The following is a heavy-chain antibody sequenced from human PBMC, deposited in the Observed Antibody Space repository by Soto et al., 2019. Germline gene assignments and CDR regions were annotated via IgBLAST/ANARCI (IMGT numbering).Heavy chain of an antibody. CDR3: TINLGWGSYIYYMDV. V-gene: IGHV3-49*03. D-gene: IGHD3-16*01. CDR2: IRSKAYGGTT. CDR1: GFTFGDYA. J-gene: IGHJ6*03. Sequence: GGSLRLSCTASGFTFGDYAMSWFRQAPGKGLEWVGFIRSKAYGGTTEYAASVKGRFTISRDDSKSIAYLQMNSLKTEDTAVYYCTINLGWGSYIYYMDVWGKGTTVTVSS.